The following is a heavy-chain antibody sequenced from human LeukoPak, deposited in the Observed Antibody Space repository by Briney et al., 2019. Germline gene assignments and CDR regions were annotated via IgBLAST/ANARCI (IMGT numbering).Heavy chain of an antibody. Sequence: GASVKVSCKASGYTFTSYDINWVRQATGQGLEWMGWMNPNSGNTGYAQKFQGRVTMTRNTSISTAYMELSSLRSEHTAVYYCARLGDYYDSSGHRRVAFDIWGQGTMVTVSS. D-gene: IGHD3-22*01. CDR2: MNPNSGNT. V-gene: IGHV1-8*01. J-gene: IGHJ3*02. CDR1: GYTFTSYD. CDR3: ARLGDYYDSSGHRRVAFDI.